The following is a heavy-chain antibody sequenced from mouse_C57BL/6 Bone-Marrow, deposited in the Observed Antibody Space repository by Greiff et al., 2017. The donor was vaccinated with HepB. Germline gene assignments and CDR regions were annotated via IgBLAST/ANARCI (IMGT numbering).Heavy chain of an antibody. CDR1: GYTFTEYT. CDR2: FYPGSGSI. Sequence: QVQLQQSGAELVKPGASVKLSCKASGYTFTEYTIHWVKQRSGQGLEWIGWFYPGSGSIKYNEKSKDKATLTADKSSSTVYMELSRLTSEDSAVYCCARHDLPYYYGSSYGAMDYWGQGTSVTVSS. D-gene: IGHD1-1*01. V-gene: IGHV1-62-2*01. J-gene: IGHJ4*01. CDR3: ARHDLPYYYGSSYGAMDY.